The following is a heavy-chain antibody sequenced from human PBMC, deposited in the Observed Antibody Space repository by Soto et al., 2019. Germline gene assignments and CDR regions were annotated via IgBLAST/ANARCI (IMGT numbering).Heavy chain of an antibody. CDR2: IYWNDDK. Sequence: QITLKESGPTLVKPTQTLTLTCTFSGFSLSTSGVGVGWIRQPPGKALEWLALIYWNDDKRYSPSLKSRLTFTKDTSKNQVVLTMTNMDPVDTATYYCAHKYDDFWSGYYGLWGYFDYWGQGTLVTVSS. V-gene: IGHV2-5*01. J-gene: IGHJ4*02. D-gene: IGHD3-3*01. CDR3: AHKYDDFWSGYYGLWGYFDY. CDR1: GFSLSTSGVG.